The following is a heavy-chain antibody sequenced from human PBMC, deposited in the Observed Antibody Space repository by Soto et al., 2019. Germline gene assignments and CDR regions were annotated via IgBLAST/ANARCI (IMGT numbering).Heavy chain of an antibody. V-gene: IGHV1-69*06. J-gene: IGHJ4*02. Sequence: SVKVSCKASGGTFSSYAISWVRQAPGQGLEWMGGIIPIFGTANYAQKFQGRVTITADKSTSTAYMELSSLRSEDTAVYYCARGPNYYDSSGYAGDYWGQGTLVTVSS. CDR1: GGTFSSYA. CDR2: IIPIFGTA. D-gene: IGHD3-22*01. CDR3: ARGPNYYDSSGYAGDY.